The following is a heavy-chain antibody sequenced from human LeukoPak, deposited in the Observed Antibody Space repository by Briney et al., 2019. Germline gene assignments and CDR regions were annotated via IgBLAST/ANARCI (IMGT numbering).Heavy chain of an antibody. D-gene: IGHD3-3*01. CDR3: ARGGRFLEWRYYYYYMDV. CDR1: GGSFSGYY. J-gene: IGHJ6*03. V-gene: IGHV4-34*01. CDR2: INHSGST. Sequence: SETLSLTCAVYGGSFSGYYWSWIRQPPGKGLEWIGEINHSGSTNYNPSLKSRVTISVDTSKNQFSLKLSSVTAADTAVYYCARGGRFLEWRYYYYYMDVWGKGTTVTVSS.